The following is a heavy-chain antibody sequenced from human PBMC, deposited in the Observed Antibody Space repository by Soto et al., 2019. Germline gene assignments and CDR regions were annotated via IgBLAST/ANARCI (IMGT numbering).Heavy chain of an antibody. Sequence: EVQLVESGGVLVQPGRSLRLSCAASGFTFDDYAMHWDRLSPGKGLEWVAGLIWNGGYRGYADSVKGRFTISRDNTKNSLYLQMDSLRPDDTAFYYCLKDTSPRVTGVYGPDDYWGRGTLVTVSS. CDR1: GFTFDDYA. J-gene: IGHJ4*02. D-gene: IGHD3-10*01. CDR2: LIWNGGYR. V-gene: IGHV3-9*01. CDR3: LKDTSPRVTGVYGPDDY.